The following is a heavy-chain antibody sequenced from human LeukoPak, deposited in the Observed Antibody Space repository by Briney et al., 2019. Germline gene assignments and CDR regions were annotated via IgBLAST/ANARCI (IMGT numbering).Heavy chain of an antibody. D-gene: IGHD3-22*01. Sequence: SETLSLTCTVSGGSISNGGYYWSWIRQHPGKGLEWIGYIYYSGSTYYNPSLKSRVTISVDTSKNQFSLKLSSVTAADTAVYYCARHPITMIVGIDYWGQGTLVTVSS. CDR2: IYYSGST. V-gene: IGHV4-31*03. J-gene: IGHJ4*02. CDR3: ARHPITMIVGIDY. CDR1: GGSISNGGYY.